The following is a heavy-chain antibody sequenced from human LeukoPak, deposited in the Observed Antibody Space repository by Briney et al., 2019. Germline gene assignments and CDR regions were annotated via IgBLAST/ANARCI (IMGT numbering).Heavy chain of an antibody. CDR3: AKDLTN. CDR1: GFTLSSYG. CDR2: ISYDGSNK. Sequence: GRSLRLSCAASGFTLSSYGMHWVRQAPGKGLEWVAVISYDGSNKYYADSVKGRFTTSRDNSKNTLYLQMNSLRAEDTAVYYCAKDLTNWGQGTLVTVSS. V-gene: IGHV3-30*18. J-gene: IGHJ4*02.